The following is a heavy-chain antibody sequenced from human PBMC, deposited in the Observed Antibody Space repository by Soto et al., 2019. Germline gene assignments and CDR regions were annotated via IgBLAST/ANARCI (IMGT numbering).Heavy chain of an antibody. CDR2: ISYSVNT. V-gene: IGHV4-31*03. CDR3: ADRNIGMESFDY. CDR1: GGSISSGGYY. D-gene: IGHD3-16*02. J-gene: IGHJ4*02. Sequence: SQTLSVTCTVSGGSISSGGYYWSWIRQHPGTGLEWIGYISYSVNTYFHPSLRNRVTISLDTSKNEFSLKLNSVTAADTAVYYCADRNIGMESFDYWGQGTPVTVSS.